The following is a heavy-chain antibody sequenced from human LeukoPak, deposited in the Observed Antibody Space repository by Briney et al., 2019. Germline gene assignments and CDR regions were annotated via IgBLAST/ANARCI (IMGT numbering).Heavy chain of an antibody. CDR1: GGSFSSYA. V-gene: IGHV1-69*06. CDR2: IIPIFGTA. D-gene: IGHD3-22*01. Sequence: SVKVSCKASGGSFSSYAISWVRQAPGQGLEWMGGIIPIFGTANYAQKFQGRVTITADKSTSTAYMELSSLRSEDTAVYYCAREEGGYDSSGYPLRDWGQGTLVTVSS. CDR3: AREEGGYDSSGYPLRD. J-gene: IGHJ4*02.